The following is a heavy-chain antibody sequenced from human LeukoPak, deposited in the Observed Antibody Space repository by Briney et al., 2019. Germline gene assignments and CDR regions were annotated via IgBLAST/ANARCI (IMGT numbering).Heavy chain of an antibody. D-gene: IGHD2-15*01. J-gene: IGHJ4*02. CDR1: GFTFSNYA. CDR2: ISGSGGST. V-gene: IGHV3-23*01. Sequence: GGSLRLSCAASGFTFSNYAMNWVRQAPGKGLEWVSAISGSGGSTYYADSVKGRFTISRDNSRNTLYLQMNSLRAEDTAVYYCAKDRSSGGSCYNYWGQGTLVSVSS. CDR3: AKDRSSGGSCYNY.